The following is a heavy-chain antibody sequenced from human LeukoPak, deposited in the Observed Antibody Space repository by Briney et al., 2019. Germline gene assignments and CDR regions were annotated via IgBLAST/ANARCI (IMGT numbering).Heavy chain of an antibody. Sequence: GRSLRLSCAASGFTFSSYAMHWVRQAPGKGLEWVAVISYDGSNKYYADSVKGRFTISRDNSKNTLYLQMNSLRAEDTAVYYCATLSDDSSGYSLDYWGQGTLVTVSS. D-gene: IGHD3-22*01. J-gene: IGHJ4*02. V-gene: IGHV3-30-3*01. CDR2: ISYDGSNK. CDR1: GFTFSSYA. CDR3: ATLSDDSSGYSLDY.